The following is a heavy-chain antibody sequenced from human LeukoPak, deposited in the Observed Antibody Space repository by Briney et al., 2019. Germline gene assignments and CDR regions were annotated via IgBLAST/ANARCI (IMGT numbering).Heavy chain of an antibody. J-gene: IGHJ4*02. CDR1: GYSISSGFY. CDR3: ARDETGWLRQSWGDFDY. V-gene: IGHV4-38-2*02. Sequence: SETLSLTCSVSGYSISSGFYWGWIRQPPGKGLEWIGSIYSSGRTYYNPSLKSRVTISVDTSKNQFSLKLSSVTAADTAVYYCARDETGWLRQSWGDFDYWGQGTLVTVSS. CDR2: IYSSGRT. D-gene: IGHD5-12*01.